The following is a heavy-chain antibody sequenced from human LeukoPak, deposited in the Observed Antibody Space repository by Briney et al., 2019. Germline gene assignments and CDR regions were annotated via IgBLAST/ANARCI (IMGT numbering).Heavy chain of an antibody. Sequence: GGSLRLSCAASGFTFSSCGMHWVRRAPGKGLEWVAVIRNDGTNKYYADSVKGRFTISRDNSKNTVHLQMNSLRAEDTAVYYCAKDHCSRGTCYYYYYMDVWGKGTTVTVSS. CDR2: IRNDGTNK. J-gene: IGHJ6*03. CDR3: AKDHCSRGTCYYYYYMDV. V-gene: IGHV3-30*02. CDR1: GFTFSSCG. D-gene: IGHD2-15*01.